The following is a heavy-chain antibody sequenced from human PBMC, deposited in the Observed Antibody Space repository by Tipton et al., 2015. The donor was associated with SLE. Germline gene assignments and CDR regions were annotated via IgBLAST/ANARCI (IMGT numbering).Heavy chain of an antibody. J-gene: IGHJ4*02. V-gene: IGHV3-23*01. CDR3: VEVEGHRWPQLSGGYYFDF. Sequence: SLRLSCAASGFTFSNYAMSWVRPAPGRGLEWVSALSETGYSSYYADSVKGRFTISRDNAKNTLSLLMNSLTVDDTAEYYCVEVEGHRWPQLSGGYYFDFWGQGTLVTVSS. CDR1: GFTFSNYA. D-gene: IGHD3-10*01. CDR2: LSETGYSS.